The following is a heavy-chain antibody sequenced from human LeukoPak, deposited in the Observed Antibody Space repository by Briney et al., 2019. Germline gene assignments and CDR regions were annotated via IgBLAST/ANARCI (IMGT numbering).Heavy chain of an antibody. J-gene: IGHJ5*02. CDR2: ISYDGSNK. CDR3: ARDGRGGKGWFDP. V-gene: IGHV3-30-3*01. CDR1: GFTFSSYA. Sequence: GGSLRLSCAASGFTFSSYAMHWVRQAPGKGLEWEAVISYDGSNKYYADSVKGRFTISRDNSKNTLYLQMNSLRAEDTAVYYCARDGRGGKGWFDPWGQGTLVTVSS. D-gene: IGHD4-23*01.